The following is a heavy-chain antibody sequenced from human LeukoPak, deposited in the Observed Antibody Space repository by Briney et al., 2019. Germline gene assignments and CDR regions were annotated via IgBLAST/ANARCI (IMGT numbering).Heavy chain of an antibody. V-gene: IGHV1-18*01. CDR2: ISAYNGNT. D-gene: IGHD6-19*01. CDR1: GYTLTSYG. J-gene: IGHJ4*02. Sequence: ASVKVSCKASGYTLTSYGISWVRQAPGQGLEWMGWISAYNGNTNYAQKLQGRVTMTTDTSASTAYMELRSLRSDDTAVYYCARDPPYKEIAVARSDYWGQGTLVTVSS. CDR3: ARDPPYKEIAVARSDY.